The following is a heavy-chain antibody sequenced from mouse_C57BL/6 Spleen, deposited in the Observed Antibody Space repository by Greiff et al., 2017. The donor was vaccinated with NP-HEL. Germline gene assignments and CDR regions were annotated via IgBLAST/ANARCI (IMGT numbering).Heavy chain of an antibody. CDR1: GFSLTSYG. CDR3: AKGLRRDPWFAY. D-gene: IGHD2-2*01. V-gene: IGHV2-3*01. Sequence: QVQLKESGPGLVAPSQRLSITCTVSGFSLTSYGVSWVRQPPGKGLEWLGVIWGDGSTNYHSALISRLSISKDNSKSQVFLKLNSLQTDDTATYYCAKGLRRDPWFAYWGQGTLVTVSA. J-gene: IGHJ3*01. CDR2: IWGDGST.